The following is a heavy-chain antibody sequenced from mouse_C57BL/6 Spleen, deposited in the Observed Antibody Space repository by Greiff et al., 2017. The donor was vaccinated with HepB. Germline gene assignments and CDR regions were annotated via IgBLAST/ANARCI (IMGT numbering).Heavy chain of an antibody. CDR3: ARNLIYDGYPYYFDY. Sequence: VQLQQSGPGLVQPSQSLSITCTVSGFSLTSYGVHWVRQSPGKGLEWLGVIWRGGGTDYNAAFISRLSISKDNSKSQVFFKMNSLQADDTDIYYCARNLIYDGYPYYFDYWGQGTTLTVSS. V-gene: IGHV2-2*01. D-gene: IGHD2-3*01. CDR1: GFSLTSYG. J-gene: IGHJ2*01. CDR2: IWRGGGT.